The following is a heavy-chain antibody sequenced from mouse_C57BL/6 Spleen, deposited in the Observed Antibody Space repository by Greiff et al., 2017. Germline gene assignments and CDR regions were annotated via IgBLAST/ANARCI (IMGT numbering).Heavy chain of an antibody. J-gene: IGHJ2*01. Sequence: VQLQQSGPGLVQPSPSLSITCTVSGFSLTSYGVPWVRQSPGKGLEWLGEIWRGGSTDYNAAFMSRLSITKDNSKSQVFFKMNSLQADDTAIYYCAKAYDGVYYFCYWGPGPTLTVSS. CDR3: AKAYDGVYYFCY. CDR2: IWRGGST. CDR1: GFSLTSYG. D-gene: IGHD2-12*01. V-gene: IGHV2-5*01.